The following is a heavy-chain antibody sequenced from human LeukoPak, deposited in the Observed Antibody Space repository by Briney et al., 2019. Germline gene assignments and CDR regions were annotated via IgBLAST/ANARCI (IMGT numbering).Heavy chain of an antibody. D-gene: IGHD3-22*01. CDR2: ISYDGSNK. Sequence: GGSLRLSCAASGFTFSSYAMHWVRQAPGKGLEWVAVISYDGSNKYYAASVKGRFTISRDNSKNTLYLQMNSLRAEDTAVYYCAAVARITMIVVTWDWGQGTLVTVSS. CDR1: GFTFSSYA. V-gene: IGHV3-30*04. J-gene: IGHJ4*02. CDR3: AAVARITMIVVTWD.